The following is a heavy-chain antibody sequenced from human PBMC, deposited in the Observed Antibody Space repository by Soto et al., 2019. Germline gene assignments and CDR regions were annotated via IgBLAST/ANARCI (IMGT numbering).Heavy chain of an antibody. CDR1: GYTFTSYY. CDR2: INPSGGST. CDR3: AREDGHLRYFDWLLSQPYYYYGMDV. J-gene: IGHJ6*02. D-gene: IGHD3-9*01. Sequence: VKVSCKASGYTFTSYYMHWVRQAPGQGLEWMGLINPSGGSTSYAQKFQGRVTMTRDTSTSTVYMELSSLRSEDTAVYYCAREDGHLRYFDWLLSQPYYYYGMDVWGQGTTVTVSS. V-gene: IGHV1-46*01.